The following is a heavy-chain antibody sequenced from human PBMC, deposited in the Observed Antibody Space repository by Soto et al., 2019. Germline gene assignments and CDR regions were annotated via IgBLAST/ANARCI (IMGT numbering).Heavy chain of an antibody. CDR1: GFSVSSGSFY. J-gene: IGHJ4*02. D-gene: IGHD4-17*01. Sequence: SETLSLTCTVSGFSVSSGSFYWAWLRQPPGKGREWIGFGSYSGTTNYKPSLKSRVTISVDTSRSQISLKVSSLTAADTAVYYCARGATVTQYDYWGQGTLVTVSS. CDR3: ARGATVTQYDY. CDR2: GSYSGTT. V-gene: IGHV4-61*01.